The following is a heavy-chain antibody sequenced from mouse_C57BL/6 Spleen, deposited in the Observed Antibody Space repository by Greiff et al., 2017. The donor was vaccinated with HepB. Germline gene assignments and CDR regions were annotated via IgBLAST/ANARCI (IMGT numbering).Heavy chain of an antibody. CDR1: GFTFSDYY. CDR3: ARGDGYYGFDY. CDR2: INYDGSST. V-gene: IGHV5-16*01. D-gene: IGHD2-3*01. J-gene: IGHJ2*01. Sequence: EVQRVESEGGLVQPGSSMKLSCTASGFTFSDYYMAWVRQVPEKGLEWVANINYDGSSTYYLDSLKSRFIISRDNAKNILYLQMSSLKSEDTATYYCARGDGYYGFDYWGQGTTRTVSS.